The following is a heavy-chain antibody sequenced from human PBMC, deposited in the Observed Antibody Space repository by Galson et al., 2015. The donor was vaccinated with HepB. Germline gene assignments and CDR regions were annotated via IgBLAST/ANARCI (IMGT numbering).Heavy chain of an antibody. Sequence: SLRLSCAASGFTFDDYIMHWVRQGPGTGLEWVSLISWDGDHTYYTDSVKGRFTISRDNSKNSLYLQTNNLKSEDTALCSCAEGRGVQLWTPDYWGQGTLVTVSS. V-gene: IGHV3-43*01. J-gene: IGHJ4*02. D-gene: IGHD5-18*01. CDR2: ISWDGDHT. CDR1: GFTFDDYI. CDR3: AEGRGVQLWTPDY.